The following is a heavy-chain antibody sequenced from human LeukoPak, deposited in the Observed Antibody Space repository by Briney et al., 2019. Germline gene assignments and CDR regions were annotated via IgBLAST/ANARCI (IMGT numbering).Heavy chain of an antibody. D-gene: IGHD1-26*01. J-gene: IGHJ4*02. V-gene: IGHV3-23*01. CDR1: GFTFSSYA. CDR2: ISGSGGST. CDR3: AKDVESYPYYFDY. Sequence: SGGSLRLSCAASGFTFSSYAMSWVRQGPGKGLEWVSAISGSGGSTYYADSVKGRFTISRDNSKNTLYLQMNSLRAEDTAVYYCAKDVESYPYYFDYWGQGTLVTVSS.